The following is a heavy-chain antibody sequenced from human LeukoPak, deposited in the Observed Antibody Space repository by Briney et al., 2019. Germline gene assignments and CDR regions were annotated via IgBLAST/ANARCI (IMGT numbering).Heavy chain of an antibody. CDR3: ARPPVDGDYGAAFDR. D-gene: IGHD4-17*01. CDR1: GYSISSGYF. CDR2: MYHTGTT. J-gene: IGHJ4*02. V-gene: IGHV4-38-2*01. Sequence: SETLSLTCAVSGYSISSGYFWGWIRQPPGKGLEWIGSMYHTGTTYYNPSLRSRVTTSVDTSKNQFSLKLTSVTAADTAVYYCARPPVDGDYGAAFDRWGQGTLVTVPS.